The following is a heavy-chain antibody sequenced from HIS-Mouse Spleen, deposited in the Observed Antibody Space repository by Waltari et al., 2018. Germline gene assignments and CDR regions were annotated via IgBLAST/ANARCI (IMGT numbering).Heavy chain of an antibody. CDR3: ASGYSSSWYYFDY. D-gene: IGHD6-13*01. V-gene: IGHV4-39*07. CDR1: GGSISSSSYY. J-gene: IGHJ4*02. Sequence: QLQLQESGPGLVKPSETLSLTCTVSGGSISSSSYYWGWIRQPPGKGLEWIGSIYYSGRTYYNRSIKSGVTISVDTSKNQFSRKLSSVTAADTAVYYCASGYSSSWYYFDYWGQGTLVTVSS. CDR2: IYYSGRT.